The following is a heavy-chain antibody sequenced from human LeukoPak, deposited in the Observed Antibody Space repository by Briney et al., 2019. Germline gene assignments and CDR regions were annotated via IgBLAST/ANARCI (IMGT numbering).Heavy chain of an antibody. V-gene: IGHV4-4*07. Sequence: SETLSLTCTVSGGSISSYYWSWIRQPAGKGLEWIGRIYTSGSTNYNPSLKSRVTMSVDTSKNQFSLKLSSVTAADTAVYYCARWNGSGSYYNSYYFGYWGQGTLVTVSS. CDR3: ARWNGSGSYYNSYYFGY. CDR1: GGSISSYY. J-gene: IGHJ4*02. CDR2: IYTSGST. D-gene: IGHD3-10*01.